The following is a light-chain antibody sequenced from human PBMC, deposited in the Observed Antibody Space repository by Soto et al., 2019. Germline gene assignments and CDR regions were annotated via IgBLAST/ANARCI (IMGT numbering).Light chain of an antibody. CDR3: QKYDSAPDT. V-gene: IGKV1-27*01. Sequence: DIQMTQSPSSLSASVGDRVTITCRASQDVSNRLAWYQQMPGKVPKLLIYAASTLQSGVPSRFSGSGSGTDFALTISSLQPEDVATYYCQKYDSAPDTFGPGTKVDLK. CDR2: AAS. J-gene: IGKJ3*01. CDR1: QDVSNR.